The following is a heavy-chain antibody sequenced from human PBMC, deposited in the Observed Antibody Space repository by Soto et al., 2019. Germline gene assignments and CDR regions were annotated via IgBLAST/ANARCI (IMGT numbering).Heavy chain of an antibody. CDR1: GFAFSSYW. CDR2: INTDGSSR. J-gene: IGHJ4*02. D-gene: IGHD3-9*01. Sequence: PGGSLRLSCAASGFAFSSYWMHWFRQDPGTGLVWVSRINTDGSSRDYADSVKGRLTISRDNTKNTLYLQMNNLGVDDTALYYCVSGSNDWPGVDFWGLGTLVTVSS. V-gene: IGHV3-74*01. CDR3: VSGSNDWPGVDF.